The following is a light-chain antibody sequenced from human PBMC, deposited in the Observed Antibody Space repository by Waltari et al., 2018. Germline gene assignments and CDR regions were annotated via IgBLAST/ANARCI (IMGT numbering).Light chain of an antibody. CDR3: QQYNTYSWT. J-gene: IGKJ1*01. CDR1: QSVRTS. V-gene: IGKV1-5*03. CDR2: KAS. Sequence: DIQMTQSPSTLSASVGDRVTIPCRASQSVRTSLAWYQQKPGKAPKLLIYKASTLETGVPSRFSGSGSETDFTLTIASLQPDDFGTYYCQQYNTYSWTFGQGTEVDIK.